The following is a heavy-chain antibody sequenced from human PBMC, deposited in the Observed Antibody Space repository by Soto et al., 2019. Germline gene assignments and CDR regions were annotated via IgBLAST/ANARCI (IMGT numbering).Heavy chain of an antibody. Sequence: PSETLSLTCAVSGSSFSNDYWSWIRQPPRKGLEWIGYSYYSGSTNYNPSLSSRVTISVDTSKKQFSLKLSSVTAADTAVYYCARVSVAGNYHYGMDVSGQGTTVTGSS. CDR1: GSSFSNDY. J-gene: IGHJ6*02. D-gene: IGHD6-19*01. V-gene: IGHV4-59*01. CDR3: ARVSVAGNYHYGMDV. CDR2: SYYSGST.